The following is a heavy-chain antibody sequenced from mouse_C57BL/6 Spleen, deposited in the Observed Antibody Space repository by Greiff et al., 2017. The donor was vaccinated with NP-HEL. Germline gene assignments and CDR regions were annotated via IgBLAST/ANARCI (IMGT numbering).Heavy chain of an antibody. Sequence: EVKLMESGGGLVKPGGSLKLSCAASGFTFSDYGMHWVRQAPEKGLEWVAYISSGSSTIYYADTVKGRFTISRDNAKNTLFLQMTSLRSEDTAMYYCARQGGYSGWDYWGQGTTLTVSS. J-gene: IGHJ2*01. CDR1: GFTFSDYG. CDR2: ISSGSSTI. CDR3: ARQGGYSGWDY. D-gene: IGHD2-12*01. V-gene: IGHV5-17*01.